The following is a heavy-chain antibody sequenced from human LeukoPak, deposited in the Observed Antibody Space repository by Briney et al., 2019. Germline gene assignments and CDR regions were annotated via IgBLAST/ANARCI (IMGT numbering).Heavy chain of an antibody. CDR1: GYTFTSYY. D-gene: IGHD4-17*01. Sequence: ASVKVSCKASGYTFTSYYMHWVRQAPGQGLEWMGIVNPSGGSTSYAQKFQGRVTMTRDTSTSTVYMELSSLRSGDTAVYYCARAVEALAVTTYFQHWGQGTLVTVSS. V-gene: IGHV1-46*01. CDR2: VNPSGGST. CDR3: ARAVEALAVTTYFQH. J-gene: IGHJ1*01.